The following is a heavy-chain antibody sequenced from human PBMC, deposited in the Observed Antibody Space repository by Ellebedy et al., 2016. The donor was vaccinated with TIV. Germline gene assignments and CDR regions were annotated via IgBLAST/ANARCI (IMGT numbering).Heavy chain of an antibody. J-gene: IGHJ3*02. CDR2: ISAYNGNT. CDR3: AILGQVIIKAFDI. Sequence: ASVKVSXXASGGTFSSYAISWVRQAPGQGLEWMGWISAYNGNTNYAQKLQGRVTMTTDTSTSTAYMELSRLRSDDTAVYYCAILGQVIIKAFDIWGQGTMVTVSS. CDR1: GGTFSSYA. D-gene: IGHD3-9*01. V-gene: IGHV1-18*01.